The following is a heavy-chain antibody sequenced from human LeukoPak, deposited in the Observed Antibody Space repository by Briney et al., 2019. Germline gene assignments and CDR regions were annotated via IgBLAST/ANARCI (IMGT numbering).Heavy chain of an antibody. CDR2: FDPEDGET. CDR3: ATATYPDDSSSGDY. Sequence: ASVKVSCKVSGYTLTELSMHWVRQAPGNGLEWMGGFDPEDGETIYAQKFQGRVTMTEDTSTDTAYMELSSLRSEDTAVYYCATATYPDDSSSGDYWGQGALVTVSS. CDR1: GYTLTELS. D-gene: IGHD3-22*01. V-gene: IGHV1-24*01. J-gene: IGHJ4*02.